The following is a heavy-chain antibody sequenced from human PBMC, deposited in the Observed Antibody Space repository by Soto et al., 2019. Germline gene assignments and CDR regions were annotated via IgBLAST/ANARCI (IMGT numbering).Heavy chain of an antibody. CDR1: GYTFTSYG. CDR3: ARVRAPPVGYCSGGSCPFDY. CDR2: ISAYNGNT. D-gene: IGHD2-15*01. Sequence: QVQLVQSGAEVKKPGASVKVSCKASGYTFTSYGISWVRQAPGQGLEWMGWISAYNGNTNYAQKLQGRVTMTTDTSTSTAYMGLRSLRSDDTAVYYCARVRAPPVGYCSGGSCPFDYWGQGTLVTVSS. J-gene: IGHJ4*02. V-gene: IGHV1-18*01.